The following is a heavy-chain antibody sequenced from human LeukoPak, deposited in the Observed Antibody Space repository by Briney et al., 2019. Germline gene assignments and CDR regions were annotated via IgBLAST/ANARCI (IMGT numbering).Heavy chain of an antibody. D-gene: IGHD6-19*01. CDR1: GGSISSYY. CDR3: ARDRASGLVK. CDR2: IYYSGST. Sequence: PSETLSLTCTVSGGSISSYYWSWIRRPPGKGLEWIGYIYYSGSTNYNPSLKSRVTISVDTSKNQFSLKLSSVTAADTAVYYCARDRASGLVKWGQGTLVTVSS. J-gene: IGHJ4*02. V-gene: IGHV4-59*01.